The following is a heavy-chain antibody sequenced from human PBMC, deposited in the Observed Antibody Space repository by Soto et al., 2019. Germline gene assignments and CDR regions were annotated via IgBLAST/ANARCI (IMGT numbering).Heavy chain of an antibody. D-gene: IGHD6-13*01. CDR1: GGSISGDY. J-gene: IGHJ5*02. V-gene: IGHV4-59*01. Sequence: PSETVSLTGTVSGGSISGDYWSWIRQPPGKGLEWIGYIYYSGSTNYNPSLKSRVTISVDTSKNQFSLKLSSVTAADTAVYYCARVSAAWAHPHWFDPWGQGTLVTVSS. CDR2: IYYSGST. CDR3: ARVSAAWAHPHWFDP.